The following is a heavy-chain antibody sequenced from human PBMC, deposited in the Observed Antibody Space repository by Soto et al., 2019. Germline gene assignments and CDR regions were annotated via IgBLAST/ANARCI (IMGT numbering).Heavy chain of an antibody. J-gene: IGHJ6*03. CDR1: GYTVSNYN. CDR2: MSPASGNT. V-gene: IGHV1-8*01. D-gene: IGHD2-21*02. CDR3: ASEAASDRSCYYHYMDV. Sequence: QEQLLQSGAEVKKPGAPVMLSCKASGYTVSNYNINWVRQASGQGLEWMVWMSPASGNTGTAEKYQGRVTMTRNSSISTAYMELSGLRSEYPAVYYCASEAASDRSCYYHYMDVGS.